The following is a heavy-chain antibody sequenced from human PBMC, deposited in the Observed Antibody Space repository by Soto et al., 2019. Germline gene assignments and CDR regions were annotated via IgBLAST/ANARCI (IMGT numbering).Heavy chain of an antibody. CDR1: GFTVSSNY. J-gene: IGHJ6*02. CDR3: GRGYSYDYYGMDV. V-gene: IGHV3-53*01. D-gene: IGHD5-18*01. CDR2: IYSGGRT. Sequence: GGSLRLSCAASGFTVSSNYMSWIRQAPGKWLEWVSVIYSGGRTYYADSVKGRFTISRDSSKNTVYLQMNSLRVEDTAVYYCGRGYSYDYYGMDVWGQGXTVTVYS.